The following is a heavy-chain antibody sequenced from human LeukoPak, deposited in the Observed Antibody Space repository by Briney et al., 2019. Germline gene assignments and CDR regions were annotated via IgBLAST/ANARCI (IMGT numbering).Heavy chain of an antibody. J-gene: IGHJ4*02. V-gene: IGHV3-7*01. CDR1: GFTFSSYW. D-gene: IGHD5-18*01. CDR2: INQDGSLK. Sequence: GGSLRLSCAASGFTFSSYWMTWVRQAPGKGLEWVANINQDGSLKYYVDSVKGRFTISRGNAKNSLYLQMNSLRAEDTAFYYCARDLRTGYTYGYPLDYWGQGTLVTVSS. CDR3: ARDLRTGYTYGYPLDY.